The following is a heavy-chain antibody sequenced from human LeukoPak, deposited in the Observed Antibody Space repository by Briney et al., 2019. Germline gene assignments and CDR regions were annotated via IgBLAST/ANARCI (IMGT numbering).Heavy chain of an antibody. Sequence: TSETLSLTCTVSGGSISVYYWSWLRQLPGKALEWIGYVSNIGSTKYNPSLRSRVTISGDTSRNQFSLKLSSVTAADTAVYYCARAGPGGPFDYWGQGTQVTVSS. CDR1: GGSISVYY. J-gene: IGHJ4*02. V-gene: IGHV4-59*08. D-gene: IGHD2-8*02. CDR2: VSNIGST. CDR3: ARAGPGGPFDY.